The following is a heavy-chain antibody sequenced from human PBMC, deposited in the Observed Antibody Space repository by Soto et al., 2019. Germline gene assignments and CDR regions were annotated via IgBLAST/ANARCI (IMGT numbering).Heavy chain of an antibody. CDR3: ARKASTLRFLEWSSNWFDP. V-gene: IGHV4-59*01. D-gene: IGHD3-3*01. J-gene: IGHJ5*02. CDR1: GGSISRCY. Sequence: SEILSLNCPVAGGSISRCYWSWIRQPPGKGLEWIGYIYYSGSTNYNPSLKSRVTISVDTSKNQFSLKLSSVTAADTAVYYCARKASTLRFLEWSSNWFDPCGQGTLVTVSS. CDR2: IYYSGST.